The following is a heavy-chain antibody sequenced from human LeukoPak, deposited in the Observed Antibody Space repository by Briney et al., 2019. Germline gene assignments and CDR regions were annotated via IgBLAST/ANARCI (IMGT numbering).Heavy chain of an antibody. J-gene: IGHJ4*02. V-gene: IGHV3-48*04. Sequence: GGSLRLSCAASGFTFSSYSMNWVRQAPGKGLEWVSYISSSSSTIYYADSVKGRFTISRDNAKNSLYLQMNSLRAEDTAVYYCARDVGWFGELLGYWGQGTLVTVSS. CDR3: ARDVGWFGELLGY. CDR2: ISSSSSTI. D-gene: IGHD3-10*01. CDR1: GFTFSSYS.